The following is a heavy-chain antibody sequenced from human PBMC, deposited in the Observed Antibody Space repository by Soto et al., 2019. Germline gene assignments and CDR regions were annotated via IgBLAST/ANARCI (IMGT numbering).Heavy chain of an antibody. CDR2: INHNSDYA. V-gene: IGHV3-23*01. CDR3: TKDQSRNLNHGDYYYYGIDL. Sequence: EVQLLESGGGWMQPGGSLTLSCSAAGFPFDLYLMHWVRQVPGKELEWVSLINHNSDYAVYTDSVKGRFTISRDNSKKTLYLQINSLRAEDTAVYYCTKDQSRNLNHGDYYYYGIDLWGPGTQVTVSS. CDR1: GFPFDLYL. D-gene: IGHD3-3*01. J-gene: IGHJ6*02.